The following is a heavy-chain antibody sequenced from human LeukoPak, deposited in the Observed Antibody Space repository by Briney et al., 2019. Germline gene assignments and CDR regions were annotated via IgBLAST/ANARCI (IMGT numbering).Heavy chain of an antibody. V-gene: IGHV3-21*01. D-gene: IGHD1-26*01. CDR3: ARDQVVGADFDY. Sequence: GGSLRLSCAASGFTFSSYSMNWVRQAPGKGLEWVSSISSSSSYIYYADSVEGRFTISRDNAKNSLYLQMNSLRAEDTAVYYCARDQVVGADFDYWGQGTLVTVSS. CDR1: GFTFSSYS. J-gene: IGHJ4*02. CDR2: ISSSSSYI.